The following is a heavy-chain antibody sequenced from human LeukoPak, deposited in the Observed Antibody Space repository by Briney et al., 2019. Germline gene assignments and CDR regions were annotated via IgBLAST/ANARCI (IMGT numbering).Heavy chain of an antibody. D-gene: IGHD6-13*01. V-gene: IGHV1-2*04. J-gene: IGHJ4*03. CDR1: GYTFTGYY. CDR3: ARARRRQGAAGRYFDD. Sequence: ASVKVSCKASGYTFTGYYMHWLRQAPGQGLEWMGWINPNSGGTNYAQKFQGWVTMTRDTSISTEYMELSRLRSDDTAVYYCARARRRQGAAGRYFDDRGHGALVSVSS. CDR2: INPNSGGT.